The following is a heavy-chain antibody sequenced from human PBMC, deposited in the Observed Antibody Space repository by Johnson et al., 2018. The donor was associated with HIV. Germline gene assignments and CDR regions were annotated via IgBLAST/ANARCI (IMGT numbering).Heavy chain of an antibody. D-gene: IGHD2-15*01. CDR1: GFTFSDYD. CDR2: MGSAGDT. Sequence: VQLVESGGGLVQPGGSLRLSCVASGFTFSDYDMNGVRQATGKGLEWVSPMGSAGDTYYPGSVKGRFTISSENAKNSLYLQMNSLRAEDTAVYYCARERYGSQAIDGFDIWGQGTMVTVSS. V-gene: IGHV3-13*01. J-gene: IGHJ3*02. CDR3: ARERYGSQAIDGFDI.